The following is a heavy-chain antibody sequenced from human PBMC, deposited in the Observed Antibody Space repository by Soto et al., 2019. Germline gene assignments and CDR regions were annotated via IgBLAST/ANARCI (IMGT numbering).Heavy chain of an antibody. CDR1: GGSISSGGYY. CDR3: ARGGYYDSSPLDY. J-gene: IGHJ4*02. V-gene: IGHV4-31*03. D-gene: IGHD3-22*01. Sequence: PSETLSLTCTVSGGSISSGGYYWSWIRQHPGKGLEWIGYIYYSGSTYYNPSLKSRVTISVDTSKNQFSLKLNSVTAADTAVYYCARGGYYDSSPLDYWGQGTLVTVSS. CDR2: IYYSGST.